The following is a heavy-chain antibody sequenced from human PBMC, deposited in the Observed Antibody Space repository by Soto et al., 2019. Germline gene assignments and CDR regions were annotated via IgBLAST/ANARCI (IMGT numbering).Heavy chain of an antibody. Sequence: QVQLVQSGAEEKKPGASVKVSCKASGYTFTSYAMHWVRQAPGQRLEWMGWINAGNGNTKYSQKFQGRVTITRDTSASTANMELSSLRSEDTAVYYCARFRGWYHLDYWGQGTLVTVSS. CDR3: ARFRGWYHLDY. J-gene: IGHJ4*02. CDR2: INAGNGNT. D-gene: IGHD6-19*01. CDR1: GYTFTSYA. V-gene: IGHV1-3*05.